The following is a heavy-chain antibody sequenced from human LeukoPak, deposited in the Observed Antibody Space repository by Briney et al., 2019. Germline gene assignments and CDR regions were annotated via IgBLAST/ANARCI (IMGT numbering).Heavy chain of an antibody. Sequence: GSLRLSCAASGFTFDDYAMHWVRQAPGKGLEWVSLISWDGGSTYYADSVKGRFTISRDNSKNSLYLQMNSLRAEDTALYYCAKDILGATSFDPWGQGTLVTVSS. J-gene: IGHJ5*02. CDR1: GFTFDDYA. CDR2: ISWDGGST. V-gene: IGHV3-43D*03. CDR3: AKDILGATSFDP. D-gene: IGHD3-16*01.